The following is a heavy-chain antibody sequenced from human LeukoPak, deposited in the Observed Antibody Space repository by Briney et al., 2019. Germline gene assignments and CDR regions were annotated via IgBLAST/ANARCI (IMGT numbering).Heavy chain of an antibody. CDR3: ARVLDGDYEERVAFDI. D-gene: IGHD4-17*01. CDR2: IKQDGSEK. Sequence: GGSLRLSCAASGFTFSSYWMSWVRQAPGKGLEWVANIKQDGSEKYYVDSVKGRFTISRDNAKNSLYLQMNSLRAEDTAVYYCARVLDGDYEERVAFDIWGQGTMVTVSS. CDR1: GFTFSSYW. J-gene: IGHJ3*02. V-gene: IGHV3-7*03.